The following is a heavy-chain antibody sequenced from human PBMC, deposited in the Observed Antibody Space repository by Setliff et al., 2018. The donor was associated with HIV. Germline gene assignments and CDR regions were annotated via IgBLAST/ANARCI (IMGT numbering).Heavy chain of an antibody. V-gene: IGHV5-51*01. Sequence: GESLKISCKGSGYSFATYWIAWVRQMPGRGLELMGIIYPGDSDTSYSPSFQGQVTISADKSISTAYLQWSSLKASDTAMYYCARHGQERYSYGTVKYAFDSWGQGTMVTVS. CDR1: GYSFATYW. J-gene: IGHJ3*02. CDR2: IYPGDSDT. CDR3: ARHGQERYSYGTVKYAFDS. D-gene: IGHD5-18*01.